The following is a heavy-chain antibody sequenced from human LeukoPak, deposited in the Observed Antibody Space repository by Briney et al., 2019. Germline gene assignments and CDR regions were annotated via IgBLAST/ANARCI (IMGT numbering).Heavy chain of an antibody. CDR2: ISGNNDNP. V-gene: IGHV1-18*01. J-gene: IGHJ4*02. D-gene: IGHD2-2*01. CDR3: ARDGTSTDDY. Sequence: GASVKVSCKTSGYTFSNFGINWVRQAPGQGLEWMGWISGNNDNPNYGQKFQGRFTVTTDSSTSTAYMELRNLTFDDTAVCYCARDGTSTDDYWGQGTLVTVSS. CDR1: GYTFSNFG.